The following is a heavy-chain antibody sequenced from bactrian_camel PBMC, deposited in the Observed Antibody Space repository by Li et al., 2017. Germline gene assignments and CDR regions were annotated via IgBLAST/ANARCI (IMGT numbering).Heavy chain of an antibody. D-gene: IGHD1*01. CDR1: RSTYSVGC. Sequence: VQLVESGGGSVQAGGSLRPSCQVSRSTYSVGCMGWFRQAPGKEREGVAATWLGGTTAHVAGSVKGRFTISVNKTADTVYLQMNNLQPEDTATYSCKTNKWGLPCGDYVQGQGTQVTVS. J-gene: IGHJ4*01. CDR2: TWLGGTTA. V-gene: IGHV3S40*01.